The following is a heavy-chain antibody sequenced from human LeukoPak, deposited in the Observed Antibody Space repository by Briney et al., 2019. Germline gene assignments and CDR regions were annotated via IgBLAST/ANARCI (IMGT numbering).Heavy chain of an antibody. V-gene: IGHV4-34*01. J-gene: IGHJ6*03. CDR2: INQSGST. CDR1: GGSLSGYY. Sequence: PSETLSLTCLVYGGSLSGYYWSWIRQPPGKGLEWIGEINQSGSTNYNPSLKSRVTISVDTSKNQFSLKLSSVTAAETAVYYCARGRRDSSGYYELSYYYMDVWGKGTTVTVSS. D-gene: IGHD3-22*01. CDR3: ARGRRDSSGYYELSYYYMDV.